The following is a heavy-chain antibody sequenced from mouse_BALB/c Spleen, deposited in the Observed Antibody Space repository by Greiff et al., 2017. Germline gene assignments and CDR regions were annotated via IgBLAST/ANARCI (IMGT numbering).Heavy chain of an antibody. V-gene: IGHV1-69*02. CDR1: GYTFTSYW. CDR2: IYPSDSYT. Sequence: VQLQQPGAELVRPGASVKLSCKASGYTFTSYWINWVKQRPGQGLEWIGNIYPSDSYTNYNQKFKDKATLTVDKSSSTAYMQLSSPTSEDSAVYYCTRRDWDEGYFDVWGAGTTVTVSS. D-gene: IGHD4-1*01. CDR3: TRRDWDEGYFDV. J-gene: IGHJ1*01.